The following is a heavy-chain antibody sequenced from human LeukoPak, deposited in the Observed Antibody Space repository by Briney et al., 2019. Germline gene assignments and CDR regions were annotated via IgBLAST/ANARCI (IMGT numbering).Heavy chain of an antibody. CDR3: AKDESRAHFQH. CDR1: GFTVSSNY. J-gene: IGHJ1*01. V-gene: IGHV3-53*05. Sequence: GGSLRLSCAASGFTVSSNYMSWVRQAPGKGLEWVSVIYSGGSTYYADSVKGRFTISRDNSKNTLFLQMHSLRGEDTAIYYCAKDESRAHFQHWGPGTLVTVSS. CDR2: IYSGGST.